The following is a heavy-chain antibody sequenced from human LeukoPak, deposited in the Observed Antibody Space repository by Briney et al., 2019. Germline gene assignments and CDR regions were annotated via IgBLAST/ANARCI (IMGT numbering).Heavy chain of an antibody. J-gene: IGHJ4*02. CDR1: GFSLSTSGVG. CDR3: AQSRVYYYGSGSYFPKTLDY. D-gene: IGHD3-10*01. CDR2: IHWDDDK. Sequence: SGPTLVKPTQTLTLTCTFSGFSLSTSGVGVAWIRRPPGKALEWLALIHWDDDKRYSPSLKSRLTLTKDTSKNQVVLTMTDMDPGNTATYYCAQSRVYYYGSGSYFPKTLDYWGQGTLVTVSS. V-gene: IGHV2-5*02.